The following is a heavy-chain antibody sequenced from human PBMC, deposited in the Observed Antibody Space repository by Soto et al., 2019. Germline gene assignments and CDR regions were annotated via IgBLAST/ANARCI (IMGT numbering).Heavy chain of an antibody. D-gene: IGHD6-13*01. Sequence: PGGSLRLSCAASGFTFSSYSMNWVRQAPGKGLEWVSYISSSSSTIYYADSVKGRFTISRDNAENSLYLQMNSLRDEDTAVYYCARGVAAAGYYYYYGMDVWGQGTTVTVSS. CDR1: GFTFSSYS. CDR2: ISSSSSTI. CDR3: ARGVAAAGYYYYYGMDV. V-gene: IGHV3-48*02. J-gene: IGHJ6*02.